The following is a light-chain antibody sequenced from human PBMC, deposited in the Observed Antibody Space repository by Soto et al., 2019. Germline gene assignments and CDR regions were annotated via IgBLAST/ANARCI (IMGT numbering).Light chain of an antibody. V-gene: IGKV1-27*01. Sequence: DIQMTQSPPTLSGSVGDRVTITCRASQGIANYLAWYQQKPGKGPKLLIYAAATLQSGVPSRFSGSGSGTDFTLTISSLQPEDVATYYCQKCGSAPFTFGGGTKVDIK. J-gene: IGKJ4*01. CDR2: AAA. CDR1: QGIANY. CDR3: QKCGSAPFT.